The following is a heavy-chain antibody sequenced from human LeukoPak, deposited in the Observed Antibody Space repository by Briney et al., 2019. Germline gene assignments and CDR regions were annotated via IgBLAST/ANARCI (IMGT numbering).Heavy chain of an antibody. Sequence: GGSLRLSCAASGFTFSSYSMNWVRQAPGKGLEWGSSISSSRSYIYYADSVKGRFTISRDNAKNSLYLQMNSLRAEDTAVYYCARDLVGAFDYWGQGTLVTVSS. CDR3: ARDLVGAFDY. V-gene: IGHV3-21*01. D-gene: IGHD2-8*02. J-gene: IGHJ4*02. CDR1: GFTFSSYS. CDR2: ISSSRSYI.